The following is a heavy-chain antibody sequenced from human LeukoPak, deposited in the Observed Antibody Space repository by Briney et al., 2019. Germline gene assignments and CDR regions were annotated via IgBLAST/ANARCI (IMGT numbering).Heavy chain of an antibody. CDR1: GYTFTGYY. J-gene: IGHJ3*02. V-gene: IGHV1-2*02. D-gene: IGHD1-26*01. CDR3: ASRGSPSIYDAFDI. CDR2: INPNSGGT. Sequence: EASVKVSCKASGYTFTGYYMHWVRQAPGQGLEWMGWINPNSGGTNYAQKFQGRVTMTRDTSISTAYMELSSLRSEDTAVYYCASRGSPSIYDAFDIWGQGTMVTVSS.